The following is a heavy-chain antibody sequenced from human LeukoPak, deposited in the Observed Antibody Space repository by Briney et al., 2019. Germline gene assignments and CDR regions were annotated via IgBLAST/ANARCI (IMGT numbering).Heavy chain of an antibody. J-gene: IGHJ6*02. Sequence: GGSLRFSCAASGFTFSTYWMSWVRQAPGKGLEWVANINQDGSEKNYVDSVKGRFTISRDNPKNSLYLQMNSLRAEDTAVYYCARDWGYYYDTPYYYGMDVWGQGTTVTVSS. CDR2: INQDGSEK. CDR1: GFTFSTYW. V-gene: IGHV3-7*01. D-gene: IGHD3-22*01. CDR3: ARDWGYYYDTPYYYGMDV.